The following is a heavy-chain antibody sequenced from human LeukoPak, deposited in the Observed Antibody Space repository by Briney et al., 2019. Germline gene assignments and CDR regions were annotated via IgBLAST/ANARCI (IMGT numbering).Heavy chain of an antibody. D-gene: IGHD3-22*01. CDR1: VFTFSSYG. J-gene: IGHJ4*02. CDR2: IRYDGSNK. V-gene: IGHV3-30*02. Sequence: GVTLRLSCAASVFTFSSYGMHWVPQAPGRGLEGGAFIRYDGSNKYYTDSVKGRFTISRDNSQNTLYLQMNSLRAEDRAVYYCANYDSTDYWGQGTLVTVSS. CDR3: ANYDSTDY.